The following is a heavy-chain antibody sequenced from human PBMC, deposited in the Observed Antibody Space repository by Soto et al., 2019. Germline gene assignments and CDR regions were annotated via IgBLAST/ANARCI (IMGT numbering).Heavy chain of an antibody. CDR3: ARESGDTTLFQWGRSFDY. V-gene: IGHV1-46*01. CDR2: INPSTGGT. D-gene: IGHD1-1*01. CDR1: GYTFTSYY. J-gene: IGHJ4*02. Sequence: QVQLVQSGAEVKKPGASVKVSCKASGYTFTSYYVHWVRQAPGQRLEWMGIINPSTGGTNYPQKFQGKFTTTRDTSTSTVYMELSSLRSEDAAMYYCARESGDTTLFQWGRSFDYWGQGTLVTVSS.